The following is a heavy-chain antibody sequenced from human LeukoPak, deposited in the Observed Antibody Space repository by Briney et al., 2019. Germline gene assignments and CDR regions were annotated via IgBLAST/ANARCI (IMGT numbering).Heavy chain of an antibody. D-gene: IGHD6-13*01. CDR1: GFNFINSA. Sequence: GGSLRLSCAASGFNFINSAMHWVRQAPGKGLEYVSGIARNGGSTYYTNSVKGRFTISRDDSKNTLYLQMGSLGPEDMAVYYCARGGVWQQLAVDYWGQGTLVTVSS. V-gene: IGHV3-64*01. J-gene: IGHJ4*02. CDR3: ARGGVWQQLAVDY. CDR2: IARNGGST.